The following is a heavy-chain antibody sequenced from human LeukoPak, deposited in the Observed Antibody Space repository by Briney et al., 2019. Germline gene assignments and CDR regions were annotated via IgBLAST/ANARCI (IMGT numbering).Heavy chain of an antibody. CDR3: VCHRGFDY. CDR2: ISYDGSNK. D-gene: IGHD1-14*01. Sequence: PGGSLRLSCAASGFTFSSYGMHWVRQAPGKGLEWVAVISYDGSNKYYADSVKGRFTISRDNSKNTLYLQMNSLRAEDTAVYYCVCHRGFDYWGQGTLDTVSS. CDR1: GFTFSSYG. J-gene: IGHJ4*02. V-gene: IGHV3-30*03.